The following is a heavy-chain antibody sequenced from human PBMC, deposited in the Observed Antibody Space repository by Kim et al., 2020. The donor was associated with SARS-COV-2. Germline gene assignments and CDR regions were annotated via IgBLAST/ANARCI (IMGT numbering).Heavy chain of an antibody. CDR3: ANDLRFSDAYSYGCFDF. V-gene: IGHV3-30*18. CDR1: GFTLSDYC. CDR2: TSYDGRNE. D-gene: IGHD3-16*01. J-gene: IGHJ4*01. Sequence: GSLRLSCAASGFTLSDYCMHWVRQAPGKGLEWVAVTSYDGRNEWYTDSVKGRFTISRDTSKSTLNLALKSLRPEDTGVYYCANDLRFSDAYSYGCFDFW.